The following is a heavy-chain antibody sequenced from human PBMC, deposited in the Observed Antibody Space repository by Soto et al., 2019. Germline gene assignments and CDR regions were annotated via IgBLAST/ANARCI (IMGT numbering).Heavy chain of an antibody. J-gene: IGHJ5*02. Sequence: GESLKISCKGPGHLFNNHWIGWVRQTPGKGLEWMGLIFTRDSETKTSPSFQGHVSFSVDNSINTVYLQWTSLKTTDTGIYFCARGYFDSGRGYDLWGQGTLVPVSS. CDR3: ARGYFDSGRGYDL. CDR1: GHLFNNHW. D-gene: IGHD3-10*01. CDR2: IFTRDSET. V-gene: IGHV5-51*01.